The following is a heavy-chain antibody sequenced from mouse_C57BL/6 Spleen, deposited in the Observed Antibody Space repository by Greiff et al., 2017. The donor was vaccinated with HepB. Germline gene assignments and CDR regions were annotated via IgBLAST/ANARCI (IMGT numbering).Heavy chain of an antibody. CDR1: GYTFTSYT. J-gene: IGHJ2*01. D-gene: IGHD2-12*01. V-gene: IGHV1-4*01. Sequence: VQLQQSGAELARPGASVKMSCKASGYTFTSYTMHWVKQRPGQGLEWIGYINPSSGYTKYNQKFKDKATLTADKSSSTAYMQLRSLTSEGSAVYYCAIGEVYASYCGYWGQVTPLTVSS. CDR2: INPSSGYT. CDR3: AIGEVYASYCGY.